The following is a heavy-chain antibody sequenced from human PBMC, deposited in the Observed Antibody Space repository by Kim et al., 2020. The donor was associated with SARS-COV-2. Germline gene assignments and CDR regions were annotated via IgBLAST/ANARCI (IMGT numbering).Heavy chain of an antibody. V-gene: IGHV3-7*03. J-gene: IGHJ4*02. CDR1: GFTFSSYW. CDR2: IKQDGSEK. D-gene: IGHD1-26*01. Sequence: GGSLRLSCAASGFTFSSYWMSWVRQAPGKGLEWVANIKQDGSEKYYVNSVKGRFTISRDNAKNSLYLQMNSLRAEDTAVYYCARVGYSGSYYAFDYWGQGTLVTVSP. CDR3: ARVGYSGSYYAFDY.